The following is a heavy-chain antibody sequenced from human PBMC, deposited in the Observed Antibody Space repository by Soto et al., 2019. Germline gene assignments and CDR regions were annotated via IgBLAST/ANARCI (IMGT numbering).Heavy chain of an antibody. Sequence: ASVKVSCKASGYTFTSYAMNWVRQAPGQGLEWMGWINTNTGNPTYAQGFTGRFVFSLDTSVSTAYLQICSLKAEDTAVYYCARGYDFWSGYSGSYYYYMDVWGKGTTVTVSS. D-gene: IGHD3-3*01. CDR2: INTNTGNP. CDR3: ARGYDFWSGYSGSYYYYMDV. CDR1: GYTFTSYA. J-gene: IGHJ6*03. V-gene: IGHV7-4-1*01.